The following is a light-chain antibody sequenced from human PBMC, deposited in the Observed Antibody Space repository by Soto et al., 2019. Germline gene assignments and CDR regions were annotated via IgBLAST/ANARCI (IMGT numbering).Light chain of an antibody. J-gene: IGLJ2*01. V-gene: IGLV1-40*01. CDR2: ANN. CDR3: QSYDSSLSGL. Sequence: QSVLTQPPSVSGAPGQTVTISCTGSSSNIGTGYDVHWYQQVPGTAPKLLIYANNNRPSGVPDRFSGSKSGTSASLAITGLQAEDEAYYYCQSYDSSLSGLFGGGTKLTVL. CDR1: SSNIGTGYD.